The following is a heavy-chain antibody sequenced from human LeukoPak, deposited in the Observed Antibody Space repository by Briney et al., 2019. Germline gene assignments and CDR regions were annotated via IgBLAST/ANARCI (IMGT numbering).Heavy chain of an antibody. CDR2: ISYDGSNK. CDR3: AKERGISYTYEFDY. Sequence: TGGSLRLSCAASGFTFSSYAMHWVRQAPGKGLEWVAVISYDGSNKYYADSVKGRFTISRDNSKNTLYLQMNSLRAEDTAIYYCAKERGISYTYEFDYWGQGALVTVSS. V-gene: IGHV3-30-3*01. CDR1: GFTFSSYA. D-gene: IGHD3-16*01. J-gene: IGHJ4*02.